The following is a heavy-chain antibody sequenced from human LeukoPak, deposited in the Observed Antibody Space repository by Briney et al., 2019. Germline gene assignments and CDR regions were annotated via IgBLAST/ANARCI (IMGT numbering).Heavy chain of an antibody. Sequence: GGSLRLSCAASGFTFSNAWMSWVRQAPGKGLEWVANIKQDGSEKYYVDSVKGRFTISRDNAKNSLYLQMNSLRAEDTAVYYCARDVMGYSGYDLFDCWDQGTLVTVSS. V-gene: IGHV3-7*01. D-gene: IGHD5-12*01. CDR2: IKQDGSEK. CDR1: GFTFSNAW. J-gene: IGHJ4*02. CDR3: ARDVMGYSGYDLFDC.